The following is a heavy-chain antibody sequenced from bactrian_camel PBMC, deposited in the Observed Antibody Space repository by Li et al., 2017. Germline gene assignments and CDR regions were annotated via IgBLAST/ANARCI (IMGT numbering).Heavy chain of an antibody. J-gene: IGHJ4*01. CDR2: IDSDATTT. CDR1: GRAVNSYS. V-gene: IGHV3-2*01. D-gene: IGHD5*01. CDR3: ATNDLWTQKGWAY. Sequence: HVQLVESGGGSVQTGGSLRLSCAFSGRAVNSYSMAWFRQAPGKGLEWVAHIDSDATTTRYADSVKGRFTISRDNAKNTTYLQMNNLKSEDTALYYCATNDLWTQKGWAYWGQGTQVTVS.